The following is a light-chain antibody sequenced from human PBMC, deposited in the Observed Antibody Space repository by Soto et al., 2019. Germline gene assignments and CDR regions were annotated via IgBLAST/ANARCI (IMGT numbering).Light chain of an antibody. J-gene: IGLJ3*02. CDR1: SGSIASNY. CDR3: QSYDGAWV. Sequence: NFMLTQPHSVSESPGKTVTISCPRSSGSIASNYVQWYQQRPGSAPTTVIYEDNQRPSGVPDRFSGSIDSSSNSASLTISGLKTEDEADYYCQSYDGAWVFGGGTKVTVL. V-gene: IGLV6-57*04. CDR2: EDN.